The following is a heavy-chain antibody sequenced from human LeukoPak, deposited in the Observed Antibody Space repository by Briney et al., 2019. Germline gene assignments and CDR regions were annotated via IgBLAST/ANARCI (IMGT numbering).Heavy chain of an antibody. CDR2: INHSGSA. J-gene: IGHJ4*02. CDR1: GGSFSGYY. Sequence: SETLSLTCAVSGGSFSGYYWTWIRQPPGKGLEWIGEINHSGSANYNPSLMSQVTTSLDTSKNHFSLNLSSVTAADTAVYYCARGQGTVTTHWGQGTLVTVSS. CDR3: ARGQGTVTTH. D-gene: IGHD4-17*01. V-gene: IGHV4-34*01.